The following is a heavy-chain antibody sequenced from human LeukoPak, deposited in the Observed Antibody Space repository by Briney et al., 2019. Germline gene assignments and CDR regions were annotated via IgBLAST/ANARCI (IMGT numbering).Heavy chain of an antibody. D-gene: IGHD3-10*01. CDR3: ARDLGYYGSGSYYNPIDY. J-gene: IGHJ4*02. CDR1: GFTFSSYA. CDR2: MSYDGSNK. V-gene: IGHV3-30-3*01. Sequence: GGSLRLSCAASGFTFSSYAMHWVRQAPGKGLEWVAVMSYDGSNKYYADSVKGRFTLSRDNSKSTLYLQMNSLRAEDTAVYYCARDLGYYGSGSYYNPIDYWGQGTLVTVSS.